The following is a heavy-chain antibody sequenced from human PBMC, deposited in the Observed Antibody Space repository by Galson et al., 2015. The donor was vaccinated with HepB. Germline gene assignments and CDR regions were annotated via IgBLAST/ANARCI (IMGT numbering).Heavy chain of an antibody. V-gene: IGHV4-31*03. CDR1: GGSISSGGYY. Sequence: CTVSGGSISSGGYYWSWIRQHPGKGLEWIGYIYYSGSTYYNPSLKSRVTISVDTSKNQFSLKLSSVTAADTAVYYCARDRQFGNYYMDVWGKGTTVTVSS. D-gene: IGHD3-16*01. J-gene: IGHJ6*03. CDR2: IYYSGST. CDR3: ARDRQFGNYYMDV.